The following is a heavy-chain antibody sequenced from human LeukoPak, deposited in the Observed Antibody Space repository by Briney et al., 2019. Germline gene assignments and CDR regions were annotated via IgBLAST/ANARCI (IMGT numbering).Heavy chain of an antibody. CDR2: IIPIFGTA. D-gene: IGHD3-22*01. V-gene: IGHV1-69*13. Sequence: SVKVPCKASGGTLSSYAISWVRQAPGQGLEWMGGIIPIFGTANYAQKFQGRVTITAGESTSTAYMELSSLRSEDTAVYYCASRGQASGYYYSYFDYWGQGTLVTVSS. J-gene: IGHJ4*02. CDR1: GGTLSSYA. CDR3: ASRGQASGYYYSYFDY.